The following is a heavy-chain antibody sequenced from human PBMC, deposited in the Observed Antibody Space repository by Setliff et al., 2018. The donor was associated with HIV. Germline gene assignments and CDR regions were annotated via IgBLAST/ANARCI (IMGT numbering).Heavy chain of an antibody. D-gene: IGHD5-12*01. Sequence: ASVKVSCKGSGNTLTQLGMHWVRQAPGQGLEWMGVINPTGGSTRNTQKFQGRVAMTRDTSTSTVYMELSSLRSEDTAVYYCASAGAWQRNALDIWGQGTMVTVSS. V-gene: IGHV1-46*01. CDR1: GNTLTQLG. J-gene: IGHJ3*02. CDR2: INPTGGST. CDR3: ASAGAWQRNALDI.